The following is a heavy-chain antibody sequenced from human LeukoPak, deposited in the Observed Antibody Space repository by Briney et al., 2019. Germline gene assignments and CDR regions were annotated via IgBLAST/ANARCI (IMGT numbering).Heavy chain of an antibody. V-gene: IGHV3-53*01. D-gene: IGHD3-10*01. J-gene: IGHJ4*02. Sequence: GGSLRLSCAASGFIVSSNDVTWVRQAPRKGLEWVSATHSGGSTDYADSVKGRFTISRDHSKNTVFLHMNSLRAEDTALYYCARNYYGSGSYSRLDSWGQGTLVTVSS. CDR1: GFIVSSND. CDR2: THSGGST. CDR3: ARNYYGSGSYSRLDS.